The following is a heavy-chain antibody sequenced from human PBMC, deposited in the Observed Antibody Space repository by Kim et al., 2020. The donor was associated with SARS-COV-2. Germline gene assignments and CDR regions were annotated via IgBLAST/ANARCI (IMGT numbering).Heavy chain of an antibody. V-gene: IGHV1-69*01. CDR3: AREWDRLGIRNYFDY. Sequence: QKFQGRVTITAAESTSTAYMELSSLRSEDTAVYYCAREWDRLGIRNYFDYWGQGTLVTVSS. J-gene: IGHJ4*02. D-gene: IGHD7-27*01.